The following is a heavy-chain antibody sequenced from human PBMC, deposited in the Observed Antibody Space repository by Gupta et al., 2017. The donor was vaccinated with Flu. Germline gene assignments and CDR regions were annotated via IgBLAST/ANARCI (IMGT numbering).Heavy chain of an antibody. CDR3: ARVRGECGIATCSLYYYYYMDV. CDR2: IIPIYAVA. D-gene: IGHD3-10*01. V-gene: IGHV1-69*17. Sequence: QVQLVQSGAEVRRPGSSVKVSCKSSGGTFSNDAIIWVRQAPGHRLEWMGGIIPIYAVANYAQNFQGRVTITADKSTTTAYMELSSLRSDDTAVYYCARVRGECGIATCSLYYYYYMDVWGKGTTVTVSS. CDR1: GGTFSNDA. J-gene: IGHJ6*03.